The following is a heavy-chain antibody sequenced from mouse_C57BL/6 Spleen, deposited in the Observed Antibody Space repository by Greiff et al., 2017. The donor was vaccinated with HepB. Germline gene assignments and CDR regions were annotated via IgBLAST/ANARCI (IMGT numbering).Heavy chain of an antibody. V-gene: IGHV2-2*01. CDR1: GFSLTSYG. CDR3: ARRRSNYDYAMDY. J-gene: IGHJ4*01. Sequence: VKLMESGPGLVQPSQSLSITCTVSGFSLTSYGVHWVRQSPGKGLEWLGVIWSGGSTDYNAAFISRLSISKDNSKGQVFFKMNSLQADDTAIYYCARRRSNYDYAMDYWGQGTSVTVSS. CDR2: IWSGGST. D-gene: IGHD2-5*01.